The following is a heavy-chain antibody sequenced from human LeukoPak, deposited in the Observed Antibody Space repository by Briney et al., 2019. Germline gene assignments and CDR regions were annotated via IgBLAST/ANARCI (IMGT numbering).Heavy chain of an antibody. CDR3: ARAKYCSSTSCYRVDWFDP. J-gene: IGHJ5*02. V-gene: IGHV3-33*01. CDR2: IWYDGSNK. D-gene: IGHD2-2*02. CDR1: GFTFSSYG. Sequence: PGGSLRLSCAASGFTFSSYGMHWVRQAPVKGLEWVAVIWYDGSNKYYADSVKGRFTISRDNSKNTLYLQMNSLRAEDTAVYYCARAKYCSSTSCYRVDWFDPWGQGTLVTVSS.